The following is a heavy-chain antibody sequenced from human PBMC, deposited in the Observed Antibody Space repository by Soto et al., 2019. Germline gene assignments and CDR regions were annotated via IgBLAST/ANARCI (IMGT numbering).Heavy chain of an antibody. CDR2: IIPILGIA. Sequence: ASVKVSCKASGGTFSSYTISWVRQAPGQGLEWMGRIIPILGIANYAQKFQGRVTITADKSTSTAYMELSSLRSEDTAVYYCAREEYNGYCSGGSCGDFDYWGQGTLVTVSS. CDR3: AREEYNGYCSGGSCGDFDY. J-gene: IGHJ4*02. D-gene: IGHD2-15*01. V-gene: IGHV1-69*04. CDR1: GGTFSSYT.